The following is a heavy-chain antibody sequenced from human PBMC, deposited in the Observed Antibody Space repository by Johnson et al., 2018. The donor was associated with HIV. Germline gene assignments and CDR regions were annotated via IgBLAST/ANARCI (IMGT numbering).Heavy chain of an antibody. V-gene: IGHV3-53*01. CDR3: ARRGNYLADAFDI. D-gene: IGHD1-7*01. CDR2: IYSGGST. Sequence: VQLVESGGGLIQPVGSLRLSCAASGFTVSSNYMSWVRQAPGRGLEWVSVIYSGGSTYYADSVRGRFTISRDNSKNTLYLQMSSLRAEDTAVYYCARRGNYLADAFDIWGQGTMVTVSS. J-gene: IGHJ3*02. CDR1: GFTVSSNY.